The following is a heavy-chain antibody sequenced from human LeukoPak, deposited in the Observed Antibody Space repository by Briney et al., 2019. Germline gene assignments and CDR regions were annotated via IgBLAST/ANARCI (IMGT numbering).Heavy chain of an antibody. CDR1: GFTFSSYS. CDR3: ARKRHSSGWYYFDY. Sequence: GGSLRLSCAASGFTFSSYSMNWVRQAPGKGLEWVSSISSSSSSYIYYAHSVKGRFTISRDNAKNSLYLQMNSLRAEDTAVYYCARKRHSSGWYYFDYWGQGTLVTVSS. V-gene: IGHV3-21*01. J-gene: IGHJ4*02. D-gene: IGHD6-19*01. CDR2: ISSSSSSYI.